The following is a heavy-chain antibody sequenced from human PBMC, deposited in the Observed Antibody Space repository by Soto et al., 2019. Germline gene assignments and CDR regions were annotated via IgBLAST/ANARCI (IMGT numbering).Heavy chain of an antibody. CDR1: GXTFSSYS. D-gene: IGHD4-17*01. CDR3: ARVNGDPSYYYYYMDV. Sequence: GGSLRLSCAASGXTFSSYSMNWVRQAPGKGLEWVSYISSSSSTIYYADSVKGRFTISRDNAKNSLYLQMNSLRAEDTAVYYCARVNGDPSYYYYYMDVWGKGTTVTVSS. CDR2: ISSSSSTI. V-gene: IGHV3-48*01. J-gene: IGHJ6*03.